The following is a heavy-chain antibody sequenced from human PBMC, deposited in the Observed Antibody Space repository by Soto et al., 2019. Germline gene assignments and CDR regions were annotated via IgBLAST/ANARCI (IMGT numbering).Heavy chain of an antibody. D-gene: IGHD2-2*01. J-gene: IGHJ1*01. CDR3: ANADIVVVPAAREYFQH. Sequence: EVQLLESGGGLVQPGGSLRLSCAASGFTFSSYVMSWVRQAPGKGLEWVSAISGSGGSTYYADSVKGRFTISRDNSKNTLYLQMNSLRAEDTAVYYCANADIVVVPAAREYFQHWGQGTLVTVSS. V-gene: IGHV3-23*01. CDR1: GFTFSSYV. CDR2: ISGSGGST.